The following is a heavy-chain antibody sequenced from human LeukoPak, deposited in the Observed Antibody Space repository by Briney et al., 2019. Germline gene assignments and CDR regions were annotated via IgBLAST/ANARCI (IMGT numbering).Heavy chain of an antibody. J-gene: IGHJ3*02. CDR2: ISYDGSNK. V-gene: IGHV3-30*18. Sequence: GGSLRLSCAASGFTFSTYGMHWVRQAPGKGLEWVAVISYDGSNKYYADSVKGRFTISRDNSKNTLYLQMNSLRAEDTAVYYCAKDLDYVTHDAFDIWGQGTMVTVSS. CDR3: AKDLDYVTHDAFDI. CDR1: GFTFSTYG. D-gene: IGHD3-16*01.